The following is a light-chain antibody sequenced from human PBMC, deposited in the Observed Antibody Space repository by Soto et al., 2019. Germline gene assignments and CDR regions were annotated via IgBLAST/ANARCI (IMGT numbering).Light chain of an antibody. J-gene: IGKJ1*01. CDR3: QQYNSYWT. Sequence: IQMTQSPASLSASVGERVTLTCRASQSISSSLAWYQQKPGKAPKLLIYDASSLASGIPARFSGSGSGTEFTLTITSLQSDDFAAYYCQQYNSYWTFGQGTKVDIK. V-gene: IGKV1-5*01. CDR1: QSISSS. CDR2: DAS.